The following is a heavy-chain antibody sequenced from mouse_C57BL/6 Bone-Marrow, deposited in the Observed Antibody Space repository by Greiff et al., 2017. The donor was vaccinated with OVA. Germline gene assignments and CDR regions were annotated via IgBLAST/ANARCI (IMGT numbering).Heavy chain of an antibody. D-gene: IGHD2-13*01. Sequence: DLQVVESGPCLVNPSQSLSLSCSFTVYSFTSCFFWFLFRHFPRFLLVWMGYISYDGSNNYNPSLKNRISITRDTSKNQFFLKLNSVTTEDTATYYCARGETTGSDYDPYFDVWGTGTTVTVSS. J-gene: IGHJ1*03. CDR2: ISYDGSN. CDR3: ARGETTGSDYDPYFDV. V-gene: IGHV3-6*01. CDR1: VYSFTSCFF.